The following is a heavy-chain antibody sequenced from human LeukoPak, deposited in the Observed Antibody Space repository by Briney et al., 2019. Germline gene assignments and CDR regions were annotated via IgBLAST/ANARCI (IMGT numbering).Heavy chain of an antibody. J-gene: IGHJ4*02. CDR1: GFTVSSNY. Sequence: GGSLRLSCAASGFTVSSNYMSWVRQAPGKGLEWVSVIYSGGSTYYADSVKGRFTISRDNSKNTLYLQMNSPRAEDTAVYYCARDPGSSSWWGGDYWGQGTLVTVSS. CDR3: ARDPGSSSWWGGDY. V-gene: IGHV3-66*01. D-gene: IGHD6-6*01. CDR2: IYSGGST.